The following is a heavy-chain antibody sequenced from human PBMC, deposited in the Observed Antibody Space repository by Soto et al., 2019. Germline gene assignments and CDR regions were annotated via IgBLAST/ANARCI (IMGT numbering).Heavy chain of an antibody. V-gene: IGHV4-39*02. D-gene: IGHD6-19*01. CDR1: GGSISSSNYS. CDR3: TKDTSGWNYYFDC. CDR2: IYYSGST. J-gene: IGHJ4*02. Sequence: SETLSLTCTVSGGSISSSNYSWGWIRQPPGKGLEWIGSIYYSGSTYYNPSLRSRVTISVDTSKNHFSLKLSSVTAAETAMYYCTKDTSGWNYYFDCWGQGTLV.